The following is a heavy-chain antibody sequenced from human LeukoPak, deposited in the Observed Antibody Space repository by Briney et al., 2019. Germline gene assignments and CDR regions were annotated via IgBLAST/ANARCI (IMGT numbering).Heavy chain of an antibody. Sequence: ETLSLTCTVSGVSISSSGYYWGWIRQPPGKGLEWVSAISGSGGSTYYADSVKGRFTISRDNSKNTLYLQMNSLRAEDTAVYYCAKVPYGSGSYPDYWGQGTLVTVSS. CDR3: AKVPYGSGSYPDY. CDR1: GVSISSSGYY. V-gene: IGHV3-23*01. D-gene: IGHD3-10*01. CDR2: ISGSGGST. J-gene: IGHJ4*02.